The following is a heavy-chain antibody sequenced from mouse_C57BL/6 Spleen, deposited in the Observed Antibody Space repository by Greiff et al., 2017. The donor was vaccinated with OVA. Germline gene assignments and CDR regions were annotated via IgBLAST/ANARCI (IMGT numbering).Heavy chain of an antibody. D-gene: IGHD1-1*01. CDR1: GYTFTSYW. CDR2: IDPSDSET. V-gene: IGHV1-52*01. Sequence: VQLQQPGAELVRPGSSVKLSCKASGYTFTSYWMHWVKQRPIQGLEWIGNIDPSDSETHYNQKFKDKATLTVDKSSSTAYMQLSSLTSEDSAVYYCARGGSSLYYYAMDYWGQGTSVTVSS. CDR3: ARGGSSLYYYAMDY. J-gene: IGHJ4*01.